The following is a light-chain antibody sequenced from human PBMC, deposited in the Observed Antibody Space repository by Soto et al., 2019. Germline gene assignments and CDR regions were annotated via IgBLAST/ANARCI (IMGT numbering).Light chain of an antibody. CDR1: QRMTKNF. Sequence: EIVLTQSPDTLSLSPGERVTLSCRASQRMTKNFLAWFQQKPGLAPRLLIHVALTRASGVPDRFTGGGSGTDFGLTISRVEPEDFAVYYCQQYGRSPFTFGQASKLQIK. CDR3: QQYGRSPFT. V-gene: IGKV3-20*01. J-gene: IGKJ2*01. CDR2: VAL.